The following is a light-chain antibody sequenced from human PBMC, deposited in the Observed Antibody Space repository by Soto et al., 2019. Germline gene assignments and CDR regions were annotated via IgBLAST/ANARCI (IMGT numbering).Light chain of an antibody. Sequence: EIVLTQSPGTLSLSPGERATLSCRASQSVSSSYLAWYQQKPGQAPRLFIYASSIRATGIPDRFSGSGSGTDFTLTISRLEPDDFAVYYCQQYGLSPRTFGRGTKVEIK. CDR3: QQYGLSPRT. CDR2: ASS. V-gene: IGKV3-20*01. J-gene: IGKJ1*01. CDR1: QSVSSSY.